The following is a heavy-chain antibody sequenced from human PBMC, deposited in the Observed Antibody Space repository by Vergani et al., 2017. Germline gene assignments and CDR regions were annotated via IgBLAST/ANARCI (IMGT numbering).Heavy chain of an antibody. CDR1: GGTFSSYA. J-gene: IGHJ2*01. CDR2: IIPIFGTA. V-gene: IGHV1-69*14. Sequence: QVQLVQSGAEVKKPGSSVKVSCKASGGTFSSYAISWVRQAPEQGLEWMGRIIPIFGTANYAQKFQGRVTITADKSTSTAYMELSSLRSEDTAVYYCARERMRQLAPTWCFDLWGRGTLVTVSS. CDR3: ARERMRQLAPTWCFDL. D-gene: IGHD6-13*01.